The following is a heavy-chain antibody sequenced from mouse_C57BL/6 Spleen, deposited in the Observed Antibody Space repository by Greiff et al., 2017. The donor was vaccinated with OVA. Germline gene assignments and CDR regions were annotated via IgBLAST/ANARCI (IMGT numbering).Heavy chain of an antibody. CDR1: GYTFTSYT. CDR3: AREGATKRPMDY. J-gene: IGHJ4*01. CDR2: INPSSGYT. D-gene: IGHD3-1*01. V-gene: IGHV1-4*01. Sequence: VQLKESGAELARPGASVKMSCKASGYTFTSYTMHWVKQRPGQGLEWIGYINPSSGYTKYNQKFKDKATLTADKSSSTAYMQLSSLTSEDSAVYYCAREGATKRPMDYWGQGTSVTVSS.